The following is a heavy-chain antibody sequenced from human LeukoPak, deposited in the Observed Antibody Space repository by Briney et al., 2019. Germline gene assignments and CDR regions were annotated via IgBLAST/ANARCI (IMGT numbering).Heavy chain of an antibody. V-gene: IGHV4-61*02. CDR1: GGSISSGSYY. D-gene: IGHD6-13*01. Sequence: SQTLSLTCTVSGGSISSGSYYWSWIRQPAGKGLEWIGRIYTSGSTNYNPSLKSRVTISVDTSKNQFSLKLSSVTAADTAVYYCARLGRIAAAGKRARGPRTNGLDIWGQGTMVTVSS. CDR2: IYTSGST. CDR3: ARLGRIAAAGKRARGPRTNGLDI. J-gene: IGHJ3*02.